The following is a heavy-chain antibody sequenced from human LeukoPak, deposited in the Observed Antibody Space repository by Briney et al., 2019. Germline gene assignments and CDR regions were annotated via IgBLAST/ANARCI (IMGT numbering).Heavy chain of an antibody. Sequence: GESLKISCKGSGYSFTSYWIGWVSQMPGKGLEWMGIIYAGDSDTKYSPSFQGQVTISVDKSISTAYLQWSSLKASDTAMYYCARRYSNYFYYFDYWGQGTLVTVSS. CDR3: ARRYSNYFYYFDY. CDR1: GYSFTSYW. V-gene: IGHV5-51*01. CDR2: IYAGDSDT. J-gene: IGHJ4*02. D-gene: IGHD4-11*01.